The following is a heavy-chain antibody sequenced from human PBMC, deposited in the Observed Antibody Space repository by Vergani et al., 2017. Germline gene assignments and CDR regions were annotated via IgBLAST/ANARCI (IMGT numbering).Heavy chain of an antibody. CDR1: GYTFTSYG. Sequence: QVQLVQSGAEVKPPGASVKVSCKASGYTFTSYGISWVRQAPGKGLKWMGWISAYKGNTNYAQKLQSRVPMPTDISTSTAYMELKSLRSDDTAVYYCARGPRMTTVYYYCGMDVWGQGTTVTVSS. V-gene: IGHV1-18*01. CDR3: ARGPRMTTVYYYCGMDV. CDR2: ISAYKGNT. D-gene: IGHD4-11*01. J-gene: IGHJ6*02.